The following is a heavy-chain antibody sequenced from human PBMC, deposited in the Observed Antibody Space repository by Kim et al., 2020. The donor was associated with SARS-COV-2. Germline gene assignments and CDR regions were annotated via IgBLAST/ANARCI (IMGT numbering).Heavy chain of an antibody. CDR1: GGSIRSYY. V-gene: IGHV4-59*01. Sequence: SETLSLTCSVSGGSIRSYYWTWIRQPPGKRLEWIGYVYHTGNTNYNPSLRSRVTISLDTSEKQFSLTLTSVTAADTAVYYCASSGVGAVGWFDPWGQGTLVTVSS. CDR2: VYHTGNT. J-gene: IGHJ5*02. CDR3: ASSGVGAVGWFDP. D-gene: IGHD1-26*01.